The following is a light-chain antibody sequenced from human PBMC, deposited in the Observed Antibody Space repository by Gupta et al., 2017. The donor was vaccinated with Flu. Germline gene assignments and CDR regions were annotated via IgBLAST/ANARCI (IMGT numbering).Light chain of an antibody. V-gene: IGKV1-39*01. Sequence: PSSLSASVGVSVTITCRASQSISNYLNWYQQKPGKAPKLLIYAASSLQSGVPSRFSGSGSGTDFTLTISSLQPEDFATYYCQQSYSTPLTFGGGTKVEIK. CDR1: QSISNY. CDR3: QQSYSTPLT. J-gene: IGKJ4*01. CDR2: AAS.